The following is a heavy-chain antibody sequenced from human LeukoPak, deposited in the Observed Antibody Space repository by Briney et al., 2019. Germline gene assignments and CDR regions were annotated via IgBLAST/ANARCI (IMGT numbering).Heavy chain of an antibody. CDR1: GGSISSGSYY. D-gene: IGHD3-10*01. CDR3: ARGGDYGSGIFDY. Sequence: SETLSLTCTVSGGSISSGSYYWSWIRQPAGKGLEWIGRIYTSGSTNYNPSLKSRVTISVDTSKNQFSLKLSSVTAADTAVYYCARGGDYGSGIFDYWGQGTLVTVSP. V-gene: IGHV4-61*02. CDR2: IYTSGST. J-gene: IGHJ4*02.